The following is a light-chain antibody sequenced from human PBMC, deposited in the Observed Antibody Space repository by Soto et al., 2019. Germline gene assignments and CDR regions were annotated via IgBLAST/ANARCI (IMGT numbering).Light chain of an antibody. CDR3: QQYYTYPQT. J-gene: IGKJ2*01. Sequence: AIRMTQSPSSFSASTGDRVTITCLASQGISSYLAWYQQKPGKAPKLLVYAASTLQYGVPSRFSGSGSGTDFTLTISGLQSEDFATYFCQQYYTYPQTFGQGTKLEIK. CDR2: AAS. CDR1: QGISSY. V-gene: IGKV1-8*01.